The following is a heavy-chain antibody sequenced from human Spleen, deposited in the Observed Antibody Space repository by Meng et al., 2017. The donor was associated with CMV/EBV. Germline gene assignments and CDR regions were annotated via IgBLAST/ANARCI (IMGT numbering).Heavy chain of an antibody. J-gene: IGHJ6*02. CDR2: ISSSGSTI. CDR1: GFTFSDYY. D-gene: IGHD2-2*01. Sequence: GESLKISCAASGFTFSDYYMSWIRQAPGKGLEWVSYISSSGSTIYYADSVKGRFTISRDNAKNSLYLQMNSLRAEDTAVYYCARANRYCSSTSCYESYYYYGMDVWGQGTTVTVSS. CDR3: ARANRYCSSTSCYESYYYYGMDV. V-gene: IGHV3-11*04.